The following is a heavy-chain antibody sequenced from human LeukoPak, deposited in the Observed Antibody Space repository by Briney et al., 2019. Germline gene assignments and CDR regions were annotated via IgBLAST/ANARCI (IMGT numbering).Heavy chain of an antibody. V-gene: IGHV3-15*01. Sequence: PGGSLRLSCAASGFNFSNAWMHWVRQAPGKGLEWVGRIKSKAHGGTTDYAAPVKGRFTISRDDSKNTLYLQMNSLKTEDTAVYYCWDTNWNGDWDYWGQGTLVTVSS. D-gene: IGHD1-1*01. CDR1: GFNFSNAW. J-gene: IGHJ4*02. CDR2: IKSKAHGGTT. CDR3: WDTNWNGDWDY.